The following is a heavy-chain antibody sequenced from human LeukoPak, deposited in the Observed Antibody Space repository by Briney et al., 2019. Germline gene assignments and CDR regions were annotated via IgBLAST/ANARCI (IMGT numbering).Heavy chain of an antibody. CDR1: GGSISSYY. CDR2: IYYSGST. CDR3: ARGAGYYDSSGYYPGAFDI. Sequence: PSETLSLTCTVSGGSISSYYWSWIRQPPGKGLEWIGYIYYSGSTNYNPSLKSRVTISVDTSKNQFSLKLSSVTAADTAVYYCARGAGYYDSSGYYPGAFDIWGQGTMVTVSS. V-gene: IGHV4-59*13. J-gene: IGHJ3*02. D-gene: IGHD3-22*01.